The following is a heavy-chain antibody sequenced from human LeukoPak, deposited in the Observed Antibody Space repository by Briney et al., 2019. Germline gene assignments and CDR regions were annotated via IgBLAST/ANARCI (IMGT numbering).Heavy chain of an antibody. D-gene: IGHD3-16*02. Sequence: SETLSLTCGVSGGSFSDYDWSWIRQPAGKGLEWIGRIHTSGSTNYSPSLKRPVTMSLATSKNQSSLKLSPVTAADTGVYYCASVGAELSLYRWGQGTLVTVSS. CDR2: IHTSGST. V-gene: IGHV4-4*07. CDR1: GGSFSDYD. J-gene: IGHJ4*02. CDR3: ASVGAELSLYR.